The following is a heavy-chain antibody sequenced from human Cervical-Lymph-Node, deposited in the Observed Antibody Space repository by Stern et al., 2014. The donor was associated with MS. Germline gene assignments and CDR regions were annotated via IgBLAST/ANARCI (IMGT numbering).Heavy chain of an antibody. V-gene: IGHV3-21*01. Sequence: EVQLLESGGGLVKPGGSLRLSCAASGFTFSSYSMNWVRQAPGKGLEWVSSISSSSSYIYYADSVKGRFTISRDNAKNSLYLQMNSLRAEDTAVYYCAIGVNIVGTTTAFDYWGQGTLVTVSS. CDR2: ISSSSSYI. CDR3: AIGVNIVGTTTAFDY. D-gene: IGHD1-26*01. CDR1: GFTFSSYS. J-gene: IGHJ4*02.